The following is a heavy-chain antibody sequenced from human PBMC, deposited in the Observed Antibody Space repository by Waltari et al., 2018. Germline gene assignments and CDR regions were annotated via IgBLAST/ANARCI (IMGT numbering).Heavy chain of an antibody. D-gene: IGHD6-6*01. Sequence: QVQLQQWGAGLLKPSETLSLTCAVYGGSFSGYYWSWIRQPPGKGLEWIGEINHSGSTNYNPSLKSRVTISVDTSKNQFSLKLSSVTAADTAVYYCARGKSSWGYSSSIGKNRGRYMDVWGKGTTVTVSS. CDR1: GGSFSGYY. CDR3: ARGKSSWGYSSSIGKNRGRYMDV. CDR2: INHSGST. V-gene: IGHV4-34*01. J-gene: IGHJ6*03.